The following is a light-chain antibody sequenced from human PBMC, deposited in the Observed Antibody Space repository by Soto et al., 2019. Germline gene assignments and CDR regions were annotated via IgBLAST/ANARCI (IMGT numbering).Light chain of an antibody. CDR3: QQYNNWPAIT. CDR1: QSVSSY. CDR2: DAS. Sequence: EIVLTQSPATLSLSPWERATLSCRASQSVSSYLAWYQQKPGQAPRLLIYDASNRAPGIPARFSGFGSGTDFTLTISSLQPEDFAIYYCQQYNNWPAITFGQGTRLEIK. V-gene: IGKV3-11*01. J-gene: IGKJ5*01.